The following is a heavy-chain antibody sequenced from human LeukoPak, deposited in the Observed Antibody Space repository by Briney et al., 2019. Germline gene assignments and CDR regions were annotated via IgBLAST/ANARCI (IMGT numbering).Heavy chain of an antibody. CDR2: IYYSGST. CDR1: GGSISSGDYY. V-gene: IGHV4-30-4*08. J-gene: IGHJ4*02. CDR3: ASPFSGAAVTDY. D-gene: IGHD6-13*01. Sequence: SETLSLTCTVSGGSISSGDYYWSWIRQPPGKGLEWIGYIYYSGSTYYNPSLKSRVTISVDTSKNQYSLMLSSVTAADTAVYYCASPFSGAAVTDYWGQGTLVTVSS.